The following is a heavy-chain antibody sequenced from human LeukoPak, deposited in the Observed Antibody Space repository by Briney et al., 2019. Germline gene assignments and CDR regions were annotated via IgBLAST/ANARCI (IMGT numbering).Heavy chain of an antibody. D-gene: IGHD5-12*01. CDR2: INPNSGGT. CDR3: ARAYSGYEAFDY. V-gene: IGHV1-2*02. Sequence: ASVKVSCKAPGYTFTGYYIHWVRQAPGQGLEWMGWINPNSGGTNYAQKFQGRVIMTRDTSITYMELSRLRSDDTAVYYCARAYSGYEAFDYWGQGTLVTVSS. J-gene: IGHJ4*02. CDR1: GYTFTGYY.